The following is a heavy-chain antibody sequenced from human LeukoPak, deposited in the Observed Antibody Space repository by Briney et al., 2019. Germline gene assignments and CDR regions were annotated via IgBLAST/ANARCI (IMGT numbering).Heavy chain of an antibody. Sequence: GGSLRLSCAASGFTFSTYSMNWVRQAPGKGLEWVSSISSSSSYIYYADSVKGRFTISRDNAKNSLYLQMNSLRADDTAVYYCAKGGDGVDYFDYWGQGTLVTVSS. D-gene: IGHD4-17*01. J-gene: IGHJ4*02. V-gene: IGHV3-21*01. CDR1: GFTFSTYS. CDR3: AKGGDGVDYFDY. CDR2: ISSSSSYI.